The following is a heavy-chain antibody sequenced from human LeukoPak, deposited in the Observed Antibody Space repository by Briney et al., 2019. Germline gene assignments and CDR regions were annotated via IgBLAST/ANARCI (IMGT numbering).Heavy chain of an antibody. J-gene: IGHJ4*02. CDR1: GFTFDDYT. V-gene: IGHV3-43*01. CDR3: AKATGDGAYYFDY. CDR2: ISWDGGST. Sequence: GGSLRLSCAASGFTFDDYTMHWVRQAPGKGLEWVSLISWDGGSTYYADSVKGRFTISRDNSKNSLYLQMNSLRTEDTALNYCAKATGDGAYYFDYWGQGTLVTVSS. D-gene: IGHD3-16*01.